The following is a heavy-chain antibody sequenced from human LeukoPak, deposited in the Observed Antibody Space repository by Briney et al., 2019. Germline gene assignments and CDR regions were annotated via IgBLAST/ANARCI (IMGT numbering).Heavy chain of an antibody. V-gene: IGHV3-30*18. Sequence: GGSLRLSCAASGFTFSSYGMHWVRQAPGKGLEWVAAASYDGSEKYYADTVKGRFTISRDNSKNTLYLQMNSLRADDTAVYFCAKVTTGIAAAGIDCWGQGTLVIVSS. CDR2: ASYDGSEK. CDR1: GFTFSSYG. D-gene: IGHD6-13*01. CDR3: AKVTTGIAAAGIDC. J-gene: IGHJ4*02.